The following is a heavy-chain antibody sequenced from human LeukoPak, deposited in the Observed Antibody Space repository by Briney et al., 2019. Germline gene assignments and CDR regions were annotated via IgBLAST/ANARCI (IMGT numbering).Heavy chain of an antibody. J-gene: IGHJ6*03. CDR2: INPNSGGT. Sequence: ASVKVSCKASGYTFTGYYMHWVRQAPGQGLEWMGWINPNSGGTNYAQKFQGRVTMTRDTSISTAYMELSRLRSDDTAVYYCARGEMATIPYYYYYMDVWGKGTTVTVSS. CDR1: GYTFTGYY. V-gene: IGHV1-2*02. D-gene: IGHD5-24*01. CDR3: ARGEMATIPYYYYYMDV.